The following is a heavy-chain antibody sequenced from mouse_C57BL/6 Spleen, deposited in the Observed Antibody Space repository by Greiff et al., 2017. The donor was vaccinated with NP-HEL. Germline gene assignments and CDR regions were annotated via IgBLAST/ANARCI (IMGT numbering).Heavy chain of an antibody. CDR3: VRHGYPGYFDV. J-gene: IGHJ1*03. CDR2: IRSKSNNYAT. D-gene: IGHD1-2*01. V-gene: IGHV10-1*01. Sequence: VQVVESGGGLVQPKGSLKLSCAASGFSFNTYAMNWVRQAPGKGLEWVARIRSKSNNYATYYADSVKDRFTISRDDSESMLYLQMNNLKTEDTAMYYCVRHGYPGYFDVWGTGTTVTVSS. CDR1: GFSFNTYA.